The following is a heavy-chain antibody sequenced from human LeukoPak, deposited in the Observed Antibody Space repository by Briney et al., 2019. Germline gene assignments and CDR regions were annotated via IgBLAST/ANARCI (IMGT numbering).Heavy chain of an antibody. CDR2: IRSKAYGGTT. J-gene: IGHJ4*02. D-gene: IGHD6-13*01. CDR3: TAIAAAGTNDY. Sequence: GGSLRLSCAASGFTFSSYSMSWVRQAPGKGLEWVGFIRSKAYGGTTEYAASVKGRFTISRDDSKSIAYLQMNSLKTEDTAVYYCTAIAAAGTNDYWGQGTLVTVSS. CDR1: GFTFSSYS. V-gene: IGHV3-49*04.